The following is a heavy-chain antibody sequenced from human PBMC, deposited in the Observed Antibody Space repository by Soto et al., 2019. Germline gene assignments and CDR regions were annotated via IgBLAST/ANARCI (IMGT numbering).Heavy chain of an antibody. D-gene: IGHD2-2*01. CDR3: AREHIVVVPAAMFYYYDGMDV. Sequence: ASVKVSCKASGYTFTSYYMHWVRQAPGQGLEWMGIINPSGGSTSYAQKFQGRVTMTRDTSTSTVYMELSSLRSEDTAVYYCAREHIVVVPAAMFYYYDGMDVSGQWTTVTVSS. V-gene: IGHV1-46*01. CDR1: GYTFTSYY. CDR2: INPSGGST. J-gene: IGHJ6*02.